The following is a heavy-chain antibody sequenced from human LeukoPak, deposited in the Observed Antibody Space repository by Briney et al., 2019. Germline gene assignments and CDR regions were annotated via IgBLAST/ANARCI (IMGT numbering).Heavy chain of an antibody. D-gene: IGHD6-19*01. CDR3: ARGFPPGSGSRGSHAFDV. J-gene: IGHJ3*01. CDR1: EMSFSAYY. CDR2: INYGGSA. Sequence: SETLSLTCAVSEMSFSAYYWNWIRQSPGKGLEWIGEINYGGSAKYTPSLEGRGTILIDTSKNQFSLKLTSVTAADTAVYYCARGFPPGSGSRGSHAFDVWGQGTMVTVSS. V-gene: IGHV4-34*01.